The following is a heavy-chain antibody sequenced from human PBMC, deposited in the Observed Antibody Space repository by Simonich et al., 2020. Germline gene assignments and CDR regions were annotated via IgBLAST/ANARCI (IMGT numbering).Heavy chain of an antibody. D-gene: IGHD6-6*01. J-gene: IGHJ6*02. Sequence: EVQLVESGGGLVQPGGSLRLSCAASGFTFSSYEMNWVRQAPGKGMEWVSYISSSVSTIYYADSVKGGFTISVNNAKNSLYLQMNSLGAEDTAVYYCARDFRLQLVEIGTYYYYGMDVWGQGTTVTVSS. CDR1: GFTFSSYE. CDR2: ISSSVSTI. CDR3: ARDFRLQLVEIGTYYYYGMDV. V-gene: IGHV3-48*03.